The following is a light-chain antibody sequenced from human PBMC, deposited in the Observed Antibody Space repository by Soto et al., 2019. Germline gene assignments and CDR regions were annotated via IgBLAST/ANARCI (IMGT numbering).Light chain of an antibody. Sequence: EIVLTHSPATLSFSPGGRATLSCRASQSVSSYLAWYQQKPVQAPRLLIYDASNRATGIPARFSGSGSGTDFTLTISSLEPEDFAVYYCQQRSNWPPITFGQGTRLEIK. V-gene: IGKV3-11*01. CDR2: DAS. CDR1: QSVSSY. J-gene: IGKJ5*01. CDR3: QQRSNWPPIT.